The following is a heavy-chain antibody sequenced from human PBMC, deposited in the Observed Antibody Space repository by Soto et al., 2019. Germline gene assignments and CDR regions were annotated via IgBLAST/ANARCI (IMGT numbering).Heavy chain of an antibody. CDR2: ISYDGSNK. Sequence: PGGSLRLSCAASGFTFSSYAMHWVRQAPGKGLEWVAVISYDGSNKYYADSVKGRFTIPRDNSKNTLYLQMNSLRAEDTAVYYCASTLRFLEWPEPQYYYYGMDVWGQGTTVTVSS. V-gene: IGHV3-30-3*01. CDR1: GFTFSSYA. CDR3: ASTLRFLEWPEPQYYYYGMDV. J-gene: IGHJ6*02. D-gene: IGHD3-3*01.